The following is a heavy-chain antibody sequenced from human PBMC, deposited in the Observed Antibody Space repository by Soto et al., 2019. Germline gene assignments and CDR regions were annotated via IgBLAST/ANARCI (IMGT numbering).Heavy chain of an antibody. J-gene: IGHJ3*02. V-gene: IGHV4-39*01. D-gene: IGHD4-4*01. CDR1: GGTSVKNDDY. Sequence: TLVPLRLPYTVAGGTSVKNDDYWSRIRKPPGKGLEWIGSIYYSGSTYYNPSLKSRVTISADTSKNQFSLKVSSVTAADTALYYCASSYTDDVFDIWGQGTMVTVSS. CDR3: ASSYTDDVFDI. CDR2: IYYSGST.